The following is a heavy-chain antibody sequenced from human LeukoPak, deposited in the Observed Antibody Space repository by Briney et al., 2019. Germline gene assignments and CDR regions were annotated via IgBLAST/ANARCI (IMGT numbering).Heavy chain of an antibody. J-gene: IGHJ6*02. D-gene: IGHD2-15*01. V-gene: IGHV3-30-3*01. Sequence: GGSLRLSCAASGFTFSSYAMHWVRQAPGKGLEWVAVISYDGSNKYYADSVKGRFTISRDNSKNTLYLQTNSLRAEDTAVYYCARAGGVALVDYYYYGMDVWGQGTTVTVSS. CDR1: GFTFSSYA. CDR2: ISYDGSNK. CDR3: ARAGGVALVDYYYYGMDV.